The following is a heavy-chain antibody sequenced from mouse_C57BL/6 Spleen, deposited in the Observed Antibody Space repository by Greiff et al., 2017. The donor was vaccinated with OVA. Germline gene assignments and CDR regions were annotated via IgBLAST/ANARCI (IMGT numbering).Heavy chain of an antibody. D-gene: IGHD2-1*01. CDR1: GYSITSGYY. CDR3: AREEDGNYPFDY. J-gene: IGHJ2*01. CDR2: ISYDGSN. V-gene: IGHV3-6*01. Sequence: EVKLQESGPGLVQPSQSLSLTCSVTGYSITSGYYWNWFRQFPGNKLEWMCYISYDGSNNFNPSLKNRISITRDTSKNQFFLKLNSVTTENTATYYGAREEDGNYPFDYWSQGTTLTVSS.